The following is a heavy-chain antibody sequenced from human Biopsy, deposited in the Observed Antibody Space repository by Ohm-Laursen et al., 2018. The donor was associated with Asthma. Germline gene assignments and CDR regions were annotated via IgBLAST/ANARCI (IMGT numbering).Heavy chain of an antibody. Sequence: TLSLTCAVYGGSFSSYCWTWIRQPPGKGLEWIGNIHYSGSTYSNPSLKSRVTISVDTSKKQISLRLSSVIAADTAVYYCAGFCSGGNCPDHWGQGTLVTVSS. CDR2: IHYSGST. CDR1: GGSFSSYC. D-gene: IGHD2-15*01. V-gene: IGHV4-59*01. J-gene: IGHJ4*02. CDR3: AGFCSGGNCPDH.